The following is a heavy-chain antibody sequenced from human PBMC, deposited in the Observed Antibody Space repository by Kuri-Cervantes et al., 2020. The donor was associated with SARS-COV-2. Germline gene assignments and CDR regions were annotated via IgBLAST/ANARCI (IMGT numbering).Heavy chain of an antibody. V-gene: IGHV1-69*06. Sequence: SVKVSCKASGGTFSSYAISWVRQAPGQGLEWMGGIIPIFGTANYAQKFQGRVTITADKSTSTAYMELSSLRSEDTAVYYCARTNQGWYSRSPGYYYYYGMDVWGQGTTVTVSS. CDR1: GGTFSSYA. CDR2: IIPIFGTA. D-gene: IGHD6-6*01. J-gene: IGHJ6*02. CDR3: ARTNQGWYSRSPGYYYYYGMDV.